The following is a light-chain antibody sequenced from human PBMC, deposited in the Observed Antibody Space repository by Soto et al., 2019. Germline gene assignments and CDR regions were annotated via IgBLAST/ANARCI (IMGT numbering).Light chain of an antibody. CDR1: ESVSSY. CDR3: RQRSNWPPLT. J-gene: IGKJ4*01. CDR2: DAS. Sequence: EIVLTQSPATLSLSPGERATLSCRASESVSSYLAWYQQKPGQAPRLLIYDASNRATGIPARFSGSGSGTDFTHTSSSLEPEDFAVYYCRQRSNWPPLTFGGGTKVEIK. V-gene: IGKV3-11*01.